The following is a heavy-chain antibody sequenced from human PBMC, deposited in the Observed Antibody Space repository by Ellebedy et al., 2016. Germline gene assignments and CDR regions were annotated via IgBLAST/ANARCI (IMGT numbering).Heavy chain of an antibody. V-gene: IGHV1-18*01. Sequence: ASVKVSXXSSGYTFNTNGFAWVRQAPGQGLEWMGWISAYNGNTNYAQKLQGRVTMTRDTSTNTAYMELSSLRSEDTAVYYCARGRCHGDGCYSSYFYHWGQGTLVTVSS. CDR1: GYTFNTNG. CDR2: ISAYNGNT. D-gene: IGHD2-15*01. J-gene: IGHJ1*01. CDR3: ARGRCHGDGCYSSYFYH.